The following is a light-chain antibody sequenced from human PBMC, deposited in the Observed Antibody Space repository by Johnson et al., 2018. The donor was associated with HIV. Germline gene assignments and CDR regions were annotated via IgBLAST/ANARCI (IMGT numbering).Light chain of an antibody. J-gene: IGLJ1*01. Sequence: VLTQPPSMSAAPGQKVTISCSGSSSNIGKNYVSWYQHLPGTAPKLLIYEDNKRPSGIPDRFSGSKSATSATMGITGLQTGDEADYYCGTWDSSLSAGVFGTGTKVTVL. V-gene: IGLV1-51*02. CDR2: EDN. CDR1: SSNIGKNY. CDR3: GTWDSSLSAGV.